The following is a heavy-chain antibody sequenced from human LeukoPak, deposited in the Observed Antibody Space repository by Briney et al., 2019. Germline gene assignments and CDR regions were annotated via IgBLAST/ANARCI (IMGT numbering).Heavy chain of an antibody. V-gene: IGHV1-2*02. CDR2: INPNSGGT. J-gene: IGHJ5*02. Sequence: ASVKVSCKASGYTFTGYYMHWVRQAPGQGLEWMGWINPNSGGTNYAQKFQGRVTMTRDTSISTAYMELSRLRSDDTAVYYCAKVPLFWSGTNWFDPWGQGTLVTVSS. CDR1: GYTFTGYY. D-gene: IGHD3-3*01. CDR3: AKVPLFWSGTNWFDP.